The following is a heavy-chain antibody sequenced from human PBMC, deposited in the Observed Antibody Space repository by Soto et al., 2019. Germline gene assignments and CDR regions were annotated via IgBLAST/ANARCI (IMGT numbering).Heavy chain of an antibody. CDR1: GGTFSSYA. J-gene: IGHJ6*02. CDR3: ARGRQRRSSGWSHKGSYYYYGMDV. V-gene: IGHV1-69*13. D-gene: IGHD6-19*01. CDR2: IIPIFGTA. Sequence: SVKVSCKASGGTFSSYAISWVRQAPGQGLERMGGIIPIFGTANYAQKFQGRVTITADESTSTAYMELSSLRSEDTAVYYCARGRQRRSSGWSHKGSYYYYGMDVWGQGTTVTVSS.